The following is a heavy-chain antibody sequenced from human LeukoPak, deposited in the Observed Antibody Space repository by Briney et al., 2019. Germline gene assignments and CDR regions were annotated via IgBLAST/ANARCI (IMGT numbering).Heavy chain of an antibody. CDR2: IKSKTDGGTT. V-gene: IGHV3-15*01. J-gene: IGHJ5*02. Sequence: NSGGSLRLSCAASGFTFSNAWMSWVRQAPGKGLEWVGRIKSKTDGGTTDYAAPVKGRFTISRDDSKNTLYLQMNSLKTEDTAVYYCTRDGELGYCSGGSCYKGRIHRNWFDPWGQGTLVTVSS. CDR1: GFTFSNAW. CDR3: TRDGELGYCSGGSCYKGRIHRNWFDP. D-gene: IGHD2-15*01.